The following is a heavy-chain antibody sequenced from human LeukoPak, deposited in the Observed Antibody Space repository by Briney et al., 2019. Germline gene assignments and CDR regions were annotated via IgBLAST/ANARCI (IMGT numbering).Heavy chain of an antibody. V-gene: IGHV3-33*01. D-gene: IGHD3-22*01. Sequence: PGGSLRLSCAASGFTFSSYGMHWVRQAPGKGLEWVAVIWYDGSNKYYADSVKGRFTISRDNSKNTLYLQMNSLRAEDTAVYYCARERDYYDSSGYDDWGQGTQVTVSS. CDR3: ARERDYYDSSGYDD. CDR1: GFTFSSYG. J-gene: IGHJ4*02. CDR2: IWYDGSNK.